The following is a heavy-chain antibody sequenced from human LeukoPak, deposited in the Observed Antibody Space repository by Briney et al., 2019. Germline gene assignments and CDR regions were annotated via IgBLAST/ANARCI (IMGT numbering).Heavy chain of an antibody. CDR2: FDPEDGET. Sequence: ASVKVSCKVSGYTLTELSMHWVRQAPGKGLEWMGGFDPEDGETIYAQKFQGRVTRTEDTSTDTAYMELSSLRSEDTAVYYCATHSPPEVYYYDSSGRDAFDIWGQGTMVTVSS. CDR3: ATHSPPEVYYYDSSGRDAFDI. J-gene: IGHJ3*02. V-gene: IGHV1-24*01. D-gene: IGHD3-22*01. CDR1: GYTLTELS.